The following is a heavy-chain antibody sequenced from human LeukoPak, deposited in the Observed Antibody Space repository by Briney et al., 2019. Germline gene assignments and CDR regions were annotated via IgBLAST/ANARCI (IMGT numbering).Heavy chain of an antibody. V-gene: IGHV4-30-2*01. CDR2: INHSGST. D-gene: IGHD2-15*01. Sequence: SQTLSLTCTVSGGSISSGGYYWSWIRQPPGKGLEWIGEINHSGSTNYNPSLKSRVTISVDTSKNQFSLKLSSVTAADTAVYYCARTEGRTELLHSLGYWGQGTLVTVSS. CDR3: ARTEGRTELLHSLGY. J-gene: IGHJ4*02. CDR1: GGSISSGGYY.